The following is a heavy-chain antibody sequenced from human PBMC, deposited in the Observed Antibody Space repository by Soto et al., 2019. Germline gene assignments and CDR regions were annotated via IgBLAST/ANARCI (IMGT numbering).Heavy chain of an antibody. J-gene: IGHJ6*02. CDR2: IHPNSGDT. CDR1: GYTFTEYY. CDR3: ARVNYYASGNAYYYGMDV. D-gene: IGHD3-10*01. Sequence: QVQLVQSGAEVKEPGASVKVSCKASGYTFTEYYIHWMRQAPGQGLEWMGWIHPNSGDTSYAQKFQGWVTMTRDTSISTAYLELSRLKSDDTAVYYCARVNYYASGNAYYYGMDVWGHGTTVTVSS. V-gene: IGHV1-2*04.